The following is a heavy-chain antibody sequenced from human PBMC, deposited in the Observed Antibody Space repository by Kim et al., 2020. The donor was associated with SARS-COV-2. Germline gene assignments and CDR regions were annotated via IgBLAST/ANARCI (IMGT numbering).Heavy chain of an antibody. J-gene: IGHJ4*02. D-gene: IGHD3-16*02. Sequence: ASVKVSCKASGYTFTNNAISWVLQAPGQGLEWMGWINTDTGNPTYAQAFTRRFVFSVDTSVTTAYLQISSLEAEDTALYYCARVIWGTYRYTDYWGQGTL. CDR1: GYTFTNNA. CDR2: INTDTGNP. V-gene: IGHV7-4-1*02. CDR3: ARVIWGTYRYTDY.